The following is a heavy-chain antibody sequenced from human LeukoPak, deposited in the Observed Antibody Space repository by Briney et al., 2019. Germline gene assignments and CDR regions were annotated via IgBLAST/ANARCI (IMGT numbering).Heavy chain of an antibody. CDR2: ISSTSSAI. CDR3: ARDTLEWLLPDY. D-gene: IGHD3-3*01. CDR1: GFTFSSYN. Sequence: GGSLRLSCAASGFTFSSYNMNWVRQAPGKGLEWVSYISSTSSAIYYTDSVKGRFTISRDNAKNSLFLQMNSLRAEDTAVYYCARDTLEWLLPDYWGQGTLVTVSS. J-gene: IGHJ4*02. V-gene: IGHV3-48*01.